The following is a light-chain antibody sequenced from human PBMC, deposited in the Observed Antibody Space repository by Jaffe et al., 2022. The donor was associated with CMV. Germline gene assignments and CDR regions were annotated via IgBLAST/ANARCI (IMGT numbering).Light chain of an antibody. Sequence: DIQLTQSPSSVSASVGDRVAITCRASQGISTWLGWYQQKPGKAPKLLIYGASSLQSGVPSRFRGSGSGTDFTLTINSLQPEDFATYYCQQADSFPLTFGGGTKVEIK. CDR3: QQADSFPLT. CDR1: QGISTW. CDR2: GAS. V-gene: IGKV1-12*01. J-gene: IGKJ4*01.